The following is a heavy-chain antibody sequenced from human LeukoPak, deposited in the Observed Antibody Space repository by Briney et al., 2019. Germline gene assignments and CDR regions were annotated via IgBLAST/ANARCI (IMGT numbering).Heavy chain of an antibody. CDR1: GYSISSGYY. CDR2: IYHSGST. Sequence: SETLSLTCTVSGYSISSGYYWGWIRQPPGKGLEWIGSIYHSGSTYYNPSLKSRVTMSLDTSKNQFSLKMNSVTAADTAVYYCARSSGSGSLDGMDVWGQGTTVTVSS. J-gene: IGHJ6*02. V-gene: IGHV4-38-2*02. D-gene: IGHD3-10*01. CDR3: ARSSGSGSLDGMDV.